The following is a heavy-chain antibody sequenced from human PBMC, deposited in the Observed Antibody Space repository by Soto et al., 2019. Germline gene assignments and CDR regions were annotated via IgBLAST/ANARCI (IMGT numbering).Heavy chain of an antibody. D-gene: IGHD6-13*01. CDR3: ARGWIAAAGSNWFDP. J-gene: IGHJ5*02. Sequence: SETLSLTCTVSGGSISSGGYYWSWIRQQPWKGLEWIGYIYYSGSTYYNPSLKSRVTISVDTSKNQFSLKLSSVTAADTAVYYCARGWIAAAGSNWFDPWGQGTLVTVSS. CDR1: GGSISSGGYY. V-gene: IGHV4-31*03. CDR2: IYYSGST.